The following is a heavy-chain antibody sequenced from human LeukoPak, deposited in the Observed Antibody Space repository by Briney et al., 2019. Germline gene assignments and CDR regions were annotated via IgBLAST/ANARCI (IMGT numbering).Heavy chain of an antibody. D-gene: IGHD3-9*01. Sequence: ASETLSLTCAVSGGSISSSNWWSWVRQPPGKGLEWIGEIYHSGSTNYNPSLKSRVTKSVDTSKNQFSLKLSSVTAADTAVYYCAREGYDILTGYYQNWFDPWGQGTLVTVSS. J-gene: IGHJ5*02. V-gene: IGHV4-4*02. CDR2: IYHSGST. CDR1: GGSISSSNW. CDR3: AREGYDILTGYYQNWFDP.